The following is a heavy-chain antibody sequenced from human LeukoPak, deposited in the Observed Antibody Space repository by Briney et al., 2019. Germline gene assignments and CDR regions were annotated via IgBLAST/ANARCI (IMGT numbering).Heavy chain of an antibody. CDR3: ARALGSAAAIF. J-gene: IGHJ4*02. D-gene: IGHD2-2*01. V-gene: IGHV1-3*01. CDR2: INAGNGNT. Sequence: ASVNVSCKTSGYTFTSYALHWVRQAPGQRLEWMGWINAGNGNTKYSQKFQGRVTITRDTSASTAYMELSSLRSEDTAVYYCARALGSAAAIFWGQGTLVTVSS. CDR1: GYTFTSYA.